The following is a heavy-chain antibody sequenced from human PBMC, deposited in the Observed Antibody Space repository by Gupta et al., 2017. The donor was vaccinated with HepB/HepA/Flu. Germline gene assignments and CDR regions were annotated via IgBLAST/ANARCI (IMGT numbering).Heavy chain of an antibody. J-gene: IGHJ1*01. CDR3: AQADSVAYYDVQG. CDR2: ISLDGTKT. V-gene: IGHV3-30*03. CDR1: GFTFCSYG. D-gene: IGHD1-26*01. Sequence: QAQLVEPGRGVVQPGRSLRLSCAASGFTFCSYGMHWVRQAPGKGLEWVTFISLDGTKTYYADSVKGRFTISRDNSKNTLFLQMDRLRIDDTAVYFCAQADSVAYYDVQGWGQCTLVTVSS.